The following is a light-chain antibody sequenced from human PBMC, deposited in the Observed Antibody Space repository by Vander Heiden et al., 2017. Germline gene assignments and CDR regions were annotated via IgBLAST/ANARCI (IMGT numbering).Light chain of an antibody. Sequence: DIQMTQSPSTLSASVRDRDTITCRPSQTFIVWLAWYQQKPGKAPKLLIYKASILERGVPSRFSGSGSGTEFTLTISRLQPDDCATYYCQQYNAYPLTFGQGTKVEIK. CDR1: QTFIVW. J-gene: IGKJ1*01. CDR3: QQYNAYPLT. V-gene: IGKV1-5*03. CDR2: KAS.